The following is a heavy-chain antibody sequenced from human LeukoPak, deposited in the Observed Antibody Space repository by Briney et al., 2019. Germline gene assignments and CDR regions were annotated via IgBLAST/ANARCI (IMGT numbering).Heavy chain of an antibody. CDR1: AYSVTSDYF. V-gene: IGHV4-38-2*02. Sequence: PSETLSLTCTVSAYSVTSDYFWGWIRQPPGKGLEWIGNVDPSGDTYYNPSLKSRATISLDSSKKDFSLKLTSVTAADTAIYYCAAVRASHYGDLFFAYGGQGTLVTLSS. J-gene: IGHJ4*02. D-gene: IGHD4-17*01. CDR3: AAVRASHYGDLFFAY. CDR2: VDPSGDT.